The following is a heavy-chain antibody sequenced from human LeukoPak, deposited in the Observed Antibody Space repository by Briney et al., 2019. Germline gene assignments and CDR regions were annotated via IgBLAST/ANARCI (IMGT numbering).Heavy chain of an antibody. CDR2: ISYDGSNK. D-gene: IGHD3-3*01. CDR3: AREDYDFWSGYYRCSWFDP. V-gene: IGHV3-30*04. J-gene: IGHJ5*02. CDR1: GFTFSSYA. Sequence: PGRSLRLSCAASGFTFSSYAMHWVRQAPGKGLEWVAVISYDGSNKYYADSVKGRFTISRDNSKNTLYLQMNSLRAEDTAVYYCAREDYDFWSGYYRCSWFDPWGQGTLVTVSS.